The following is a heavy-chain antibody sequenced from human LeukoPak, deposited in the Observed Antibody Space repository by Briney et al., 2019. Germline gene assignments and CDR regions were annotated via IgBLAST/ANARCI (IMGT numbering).Heavy chain of an antibody. V-gene: IGHV3-7*05. CDR3: ARASKPWLQLT. CDR1: GFTLSNYW. D-gene: IGHD5-24*01. CDR2: IKEDGSEK. Sequence: PGRSLRLSCAPPGFTLSNYWTISVRHAQRKGLEWVGNIKEDGSEKRYADSVRGRFTISTDNAQTSSDLQIDSLRGEDTAVYYCARASKPWLQLTWGQGTLVTVSS. J-gene: IGHJ5*02.